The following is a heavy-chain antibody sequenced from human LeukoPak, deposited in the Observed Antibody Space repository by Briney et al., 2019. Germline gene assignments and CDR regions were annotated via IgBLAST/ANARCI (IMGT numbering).Heavy chain of an antibody. D-gene: IGHD3-22*01. Sequence: GGSLKLSCAASGFTFSSYGMHWVRQAPGKGLEWVAVISYDGSNKYYADSVKGRFTISRDNSKNTLYLQMNSLRAEDTAVYYCAKDPRYYDSSNFDYWGQGTLVTVSS. CDR2: ISYDGSNK. CDR3: AKDPRYYDSSNFDY. CDR1: GFTFSSYG. J-gene: IGHJ4*02. V-gene: IGHV3-30*18.